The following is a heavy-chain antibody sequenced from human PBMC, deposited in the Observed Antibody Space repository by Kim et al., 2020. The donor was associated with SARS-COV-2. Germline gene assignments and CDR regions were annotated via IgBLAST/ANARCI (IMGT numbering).Heavy chain of an antibody. CDR2: IYYSGST. CDR3: ARDHYYGSGSYYNYYGMDV. V-gene: IGHV4-59*01. Sequence: SETLSLTCTVSGGSISSYYWSWIRQPPGKGLEWIGYIYYSGSTNYNPSLKSRVTISVDTSKNQFSLKLSSVTAADTAVYYCARDHYYGSGSYYNYYGMDVWGQGTTVTVSS. CDR1: GGSISSYY. D-gene: IGHD3-10*01. J-gene: IGHJ6*02.